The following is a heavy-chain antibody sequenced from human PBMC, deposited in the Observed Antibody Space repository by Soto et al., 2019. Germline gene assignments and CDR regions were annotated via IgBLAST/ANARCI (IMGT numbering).Heavy chain of an antibody. J-gene: IGHJ4*02. CDR2: ISYEGTAK. D-gene: IGHD1-26*01. CDR3: AKGASYRMFDY. Sequence: ESGGGVVQPGMSLRLSCAASEFSFSDYGMHWVRQAPGKGLEWVAVISYEGTAKYYADSVKGRFTISRDNSKNTLFLQMNNLRSEDTAVYYCAKGASYRMFDYWGQGTLVTVSS. CDR1: EFSFSDYG. V-gene: IGHV3-30*18.